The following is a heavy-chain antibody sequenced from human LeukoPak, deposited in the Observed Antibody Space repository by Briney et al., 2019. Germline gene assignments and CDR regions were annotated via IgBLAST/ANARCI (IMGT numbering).Heavy chain of an antibody. Sequence: GGSLKLSCAASGFTFSSYWMSWVRQAPGKGPEWVATIKQDGSKKYYVDSVKGRFTISRDNAKNSLYLQMNSLRAEDMAVYYCARDTGYGDYWGQGTLVTVSS. J-gene: IGHJ4*02. CDR3: ARDTGYGDY. V-gene: IGHV3-7*05. D-gene: IGHD5-18*01. CDR1: GFTFSSYW. CDR2: IKQDGSKK.